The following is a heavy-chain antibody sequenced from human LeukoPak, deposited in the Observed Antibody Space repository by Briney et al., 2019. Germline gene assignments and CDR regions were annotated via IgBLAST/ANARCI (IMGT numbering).Heavy chain of an antibody. V-gene: IGHV6-1*01. CDR1: GDSVSSITVA. CDR3: ARGVNNAFDI. Sequence: SQTLSLTCAISGDSVSSITVAWNWIRQSPSRGLEWLGRTYYRSKWYNDYTVSVKSRITINPDTSKNQFSLQLNSVTPEDTAAYYCARGVNNAFDIWGQGTMVTVSS. J-gene: IGHJ3*02. CDR2: TYYRSKWYN.